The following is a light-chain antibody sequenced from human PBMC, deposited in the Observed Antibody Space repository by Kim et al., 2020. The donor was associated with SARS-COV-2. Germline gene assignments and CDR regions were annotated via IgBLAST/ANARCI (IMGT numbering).Light chain of an antibody. CDR3: QQYHSYPFT. CDR1: QGISSY. J-gene: IGKJ3*01. CDR2: AAS. Sequence: ASTGDRVTITCRASQGISSYLAWYQQKPGKAPKLLIYAASTLQSGVPSRFSGSGSGTDFTLTISCLQSEDFATYYCQQYHSYPFTFGPGTKVDIK. V-gene: IGKV1-8*01.